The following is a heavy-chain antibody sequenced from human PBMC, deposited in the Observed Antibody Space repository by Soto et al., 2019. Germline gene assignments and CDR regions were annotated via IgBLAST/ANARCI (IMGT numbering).Heavy chain of an antibody. J-gene: IGHJ5*01. CDR3: AKDTRYADYVRWFDS. D-gene: IGHD4-17*01. V-gene: IGHV3-23*01. CDR2: ITASGCRT. Sequence: GGSLRLSCTASGFTFSSYAMTWVRQAPGRGLEGVSGITASGCRTYYADSVKGRLTISRDNSKRTLYLQMNSLRAEDTAVYYCAKDTRYADYVRWFDSWGQGTLVTVSS. CDR1: GFTFSSYA.